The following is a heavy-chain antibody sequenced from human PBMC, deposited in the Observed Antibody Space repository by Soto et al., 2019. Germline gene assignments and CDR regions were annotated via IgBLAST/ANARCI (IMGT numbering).Heavy chain of an antibody. Sequence: SVKVSCKASGGTFSSYAISWVRQAPGQGLEWMGGIIPIFGTANYAQKFQGRVTITADESTSTAYMELSSLRSEDTAVYYCARGDADYYASSGSEIDAFDIWGRGTMVTVAS. CDR1: GGTFSSYA. D-gene: IGHD3-22*01. V-gene: IGHV1-69*13. CDR3: ARGDADYYASSGSEIDAFDI. J-gene: IGHJ3*02. CDR2: IIPIFGTA.